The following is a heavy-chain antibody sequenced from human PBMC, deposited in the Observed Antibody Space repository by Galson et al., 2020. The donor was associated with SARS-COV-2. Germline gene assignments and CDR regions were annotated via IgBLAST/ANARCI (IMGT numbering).Heavy chain of an antibody. CDR1: Y. J-gene: IGHJ6*02. Sequence: YMHWVRQAPGQGLEWMGIINPSGGSTSYAQKFQGRVTMTRDTSTSTVYMELSSLRSEDTAVYYCARDRGLEGITIFGVVVYYYGMDVWGQGTTVTVSS. D-gene: IGHD3-3*01. CDR2: INPSGGST. CDR3: ARDRGLEGITIFGVVVYYYGMDV. V-gene: IGHV1-46*01.